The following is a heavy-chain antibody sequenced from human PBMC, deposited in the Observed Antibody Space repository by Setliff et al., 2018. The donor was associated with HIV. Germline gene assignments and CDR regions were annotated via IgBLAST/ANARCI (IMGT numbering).Heavy chain of an antibody. CDR2: IYHSGST. CDR1: GGSFSDYY. Sequence: SETLSLTCAVYGGSFSDYYWSWIRQPPGKGLEWIGEIYHSGSTIYNPSLKSRVTISVDTSKNQFSLKLSSVTAADTAAYYCARRPYYFDSWGQGTLVTVSS. D-gene: IGHD6-6*01. V-gene: IGHV4-34*01. J-gene: IGHJ4*02. CDR3: ARRPYYFDS.